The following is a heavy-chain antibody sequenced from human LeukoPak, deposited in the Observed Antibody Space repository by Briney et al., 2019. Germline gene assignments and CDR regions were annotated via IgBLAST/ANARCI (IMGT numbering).Heavy chain of an antibody. V-gene: IGHV3-23*01. CDR2: ISGSASST. Sequence: GGSLRLSCAASGFTFSNYAMSWVRQAPGKGLEWVSAISGSASSTYHADSVKGRFTVSRDNSKNTLYLQMNSLRADDTAVYYCAKRIQSAMATGYWGQGTLVTVSS. D-gene: IGHD5-18*01. CDR3: AKRIQSAMATGY. CDR1: GFTFSNYA. J-gene: IGHJ4*02.